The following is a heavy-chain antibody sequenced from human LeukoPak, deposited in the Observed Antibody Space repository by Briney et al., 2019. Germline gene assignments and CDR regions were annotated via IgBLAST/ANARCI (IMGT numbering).Heavy chain of an antibody. D-gene: IGHD1-26*01. CDR1: GFTFSGYW. V-gene: IGHV3-7*01. J-gene: IGHJ3*02. CDR2: IKQDGSEK. Sequence: PGGSLRLSCAASGFTFSGYWMSWVRQAPGKGLEWVANIKQDGSEKYYVDSVKGRFTISRDNAKNSLYLQMNSLRAEDTAVYYCARDLRSGSYLDAFDIWGQGTMVTVSS. CDR3: ARDLRSGSYLDAFDI.